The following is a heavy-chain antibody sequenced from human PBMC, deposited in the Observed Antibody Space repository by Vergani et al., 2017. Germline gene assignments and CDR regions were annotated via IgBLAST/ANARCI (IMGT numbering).Heavy chain of an antibody. J-gene: IGHJ4*02. CDR1: GFTFSSYA. D-gene: IGHD6-13*01. Sequence: EVQLLESGGGLVQPGGSLRLSCAASGFTFSSYAMSWVRQAPGKGLEYVSAISSNGGRTYYADSVKGRFTISRDNSKNTLYLQMSSLRAEDTAVYYCVKDLAAAGTHRFDYWGQGTLVTVSS. V-gene: IGHV3-64D*06. CDR3: VKDLAAAGTHRFDY. CDR2: ISSNGGRT.